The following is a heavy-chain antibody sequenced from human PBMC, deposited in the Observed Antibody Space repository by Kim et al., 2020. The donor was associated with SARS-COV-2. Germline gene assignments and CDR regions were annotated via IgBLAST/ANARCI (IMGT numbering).Heavy chain of an antibody. CDR1: GYTFTSYA. D-gene: IGHD3-10*01. CDR3: ASPYYYGSGSYYTHDAFDI. Sequence: ASVKVSCKASGYTFTSYAMHWVRQAPGQRLEWMGWINAGNGNTKYSQKFQGRVTITRDTSASTAYMELSSLRSEDTAVYYCASPYYYGSGSYYTHDAFDIWGQGTMVTVSS. V-gene: IGHV1-3*01. J-gene: IGHJ3*02. CDR2: INAGNGNT.